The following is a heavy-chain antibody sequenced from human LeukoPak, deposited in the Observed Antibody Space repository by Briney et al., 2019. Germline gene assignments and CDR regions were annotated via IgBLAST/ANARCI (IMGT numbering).Heavy chain of an antibody. D-gene: IGHD3-10*01. J-gene: IGHJ4*02. CDR2: INPNSGGT. Sequence: ASVKVSCKASGYTFTGYYMHWVRQAPGQGLEWMGWINPNSGGTNYAQKFQGRVTMTRDTSISTVYMELSSLRSEDTAVYYCARGHGSGQHWTDYWGQGTLVTVSS. V-gene: IGHV1-2*02. CDR1: GYTFTGYY. CDR3: ARGHGSGQHWTDY.